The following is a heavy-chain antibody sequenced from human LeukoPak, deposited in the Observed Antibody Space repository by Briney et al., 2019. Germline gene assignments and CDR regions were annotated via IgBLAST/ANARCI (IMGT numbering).Heavy chain of an antibody. V-gene: IGHV3-23*01. CDR3: AKVTSWSFT. Sequence: GGSLRLSCAASGFTYSSHAMSWARQAPGKGLEWVSVIIGSGGNTYYADSVKGRFTISRDNSKDTLFLQMNSLRAEDTAVYYCAKVTSWSFTWGQGTLVTVSS. CDR2: IIGSGGNT. D-gene: IGHD2-2*01. CDR1: GFTYSSHA. J-gene: IGHJ5*02.